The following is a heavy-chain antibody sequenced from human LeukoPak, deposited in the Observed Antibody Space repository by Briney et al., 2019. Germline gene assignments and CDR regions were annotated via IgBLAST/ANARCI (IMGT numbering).Heavy chain of an antibody. Sequence: SETLSLTCTVSGGSISSGDYYWSWIRQPPGKGLEWIGYIYYSGSTYYNPSLKSRVTISVDTSKNQFSLKLSSVTAADTAVYYCARGDSSSPCYIDYWGQGILVTVSS. D-gene: IGHD6-6*01. CDR3: ARGDSSSPCYIDY. CDR2: IYYSGST. CDR1: GGSISSGDYY. V-gene: IGHV4-30-4*02. J-gene: IGHJ4*02.